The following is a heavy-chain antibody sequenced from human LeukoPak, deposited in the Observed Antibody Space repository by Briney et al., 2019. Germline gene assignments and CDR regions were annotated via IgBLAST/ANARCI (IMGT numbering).Heavy chain of an antibody. D-gene: IGHD6-19*01. J-gene: IGHJ4*02. V-gene: IGHV5-51*01. CDR3: ARSEQWLATGIYYFDY. CDR2: IYPGDSDT. Sequence: RGESLKISCKGSGYSFTSYWIGWVRQLPGKGLEWMGIIYPGDSDTRYSPSFQGQVTISADKSISTAYLQWSSLKASDTAMYYCARSEQWLATGIYYFDYWGQGTLVTVSS. CDR1: GYSFTSYW.